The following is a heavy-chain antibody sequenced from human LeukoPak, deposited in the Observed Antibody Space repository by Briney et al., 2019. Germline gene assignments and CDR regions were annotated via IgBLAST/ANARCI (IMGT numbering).Heavy chain of an antibody. J-gene: IGHJ4*02. Sequence: SETLSLTCTVSGGSISSYYWSWIRQPPGKGLEWIGYIYYSGSTNYNPSLKSRVTISVDTSKNQFSLKLSSVTAADTAVYYCARTYYDYVWGSYSAVFDYWGQGTLVTVSS. D-gene: IGHD3-16*01. CDR3: ARTYYDYVWGSYSAVFDY. CDR1: GGSISSYY. CDR2: IYYSGST. V-gene: IGHV4-59*08.